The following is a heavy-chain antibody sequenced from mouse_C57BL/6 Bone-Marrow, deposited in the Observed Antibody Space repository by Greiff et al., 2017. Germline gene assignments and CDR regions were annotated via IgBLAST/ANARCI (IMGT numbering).Heavy chain of an antibody. CDR3: ARTYYSNLAWCAY. J-gene: IGHJ3*01. Sequence: QVQLQQPGAELVRPGSSVKLSCKASGYTFTSYWMHWVKQRPIQGLEWIGNIDPSDSETHYNQKFKDKATLTVDQSSSTAYMQLSSLTSEASAVYYCARTYYSNLAWCAYWGQGTLVTVSA. V-gene: IGHV1-52*01. D-gene: IGHD2-5*01. CDR1: GYTFTSYW. CDR2: IDPSDSET.